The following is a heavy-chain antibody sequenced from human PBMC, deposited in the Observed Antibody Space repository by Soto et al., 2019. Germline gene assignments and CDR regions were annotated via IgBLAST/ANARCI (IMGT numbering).Heavy chain of an antibody. D-gene: IGHD3-9*01. CDR2: IWYDGSNK. CDR3: ARGPNYDILTGTDY. CDR1: GFTFSSYG. Sequence: GGSLRLSCAASGFTFSSYGMHWVRQAPGKGLEWVAVIWYDGSNKYYADSVKGRFTISRDNSKNTLYLQMNSLRAEDTAVYYCARGPNYDILTGTDYWGQGTLVTVSS. J-gene: IGHJ4*02. V-gene: IGHV3-33*01.